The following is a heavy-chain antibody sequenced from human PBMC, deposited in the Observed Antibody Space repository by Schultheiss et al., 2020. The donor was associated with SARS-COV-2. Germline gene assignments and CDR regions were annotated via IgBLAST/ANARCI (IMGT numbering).Heavy chain of an antibody. CDR2: ISAYNGNT. CDR1: GYTFTSYG. D-gene: IGHD1-26*01. CDR3: ARSRGGHSGSYSGFDY. Sequence: ASVKVSCKASGYTFTSYGISWVRQAPGQGLEWMGWISAYNGNTNYAQKLQGRVTMTTDTSTSTAYMELRSLRSDDTAVYYCARSRGGHSGSYSGFDYWGQGTLVTVSS. J-gene: IGHJ4*02. V-gene: IGHV1-18*01.